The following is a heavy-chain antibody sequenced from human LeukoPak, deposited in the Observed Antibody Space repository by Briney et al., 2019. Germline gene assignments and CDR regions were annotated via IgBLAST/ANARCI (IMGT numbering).Heavy chain of an antibody. CDR3: ARGVGYGDYYYYSMDV. J-gene: IGHJ6*02. V-gene: IGHV1-18*01. CDR2: ISAYNGNT. CDR1: GYTFTSYG. D-gene: IGHD4-17*01. Sequence: ASVKVSCKASGYTFTSYGISWVRQAPGQGLEWMGWISAYNGNTNYAQKLQGRVAMTTDTSTSTAYMELRSLRSDDTAVYYCARGVGYGDYYYYSMDVWGQGTTVTVSS.